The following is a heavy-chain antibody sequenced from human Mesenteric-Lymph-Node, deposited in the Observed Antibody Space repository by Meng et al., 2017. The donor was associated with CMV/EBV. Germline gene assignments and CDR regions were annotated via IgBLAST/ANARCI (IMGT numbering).Heavy chain of an antibody. V-gene: IGHV4-34*01. CDR1: GGSFSGYY. CDR2: INHSGST. Sequence: GSLRLSCAVYGGSFSGYYWSWIRQPPGKGLEWIGEINHSGSTNYNPSLKSRVTISVDTSKNQFSLKLSSVTAADTAVYYCARGLIGSKSGRPLDYWGQGTLVTVSS. D-gene: IGHD2-15*01. CDR3: ARGLIGSKSGRPLDY. J-gene: IGHJ4*02.